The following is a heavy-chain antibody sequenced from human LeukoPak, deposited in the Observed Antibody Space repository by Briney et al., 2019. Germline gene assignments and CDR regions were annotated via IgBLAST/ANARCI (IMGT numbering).Heavy chain of an antibody. CDR1: GYTFTSYY. CDR2: INHSGGST. J-gene: IGHJ4*02. V-gene: IGHV1-46*01. Sequence: GASVTVSCKASGYTFTSYYMHWVRQAPGQGLEWMGIINHSGGSTNYAQTFQGIVTMTRDTSTITVYMELSSLKSEDTAVYYCARGGPNYYDSSGIDYWGQGTLVTVSS. CDR3: ARGGPNYYDSSGIDY. D-gene: IGHD3-22*01.